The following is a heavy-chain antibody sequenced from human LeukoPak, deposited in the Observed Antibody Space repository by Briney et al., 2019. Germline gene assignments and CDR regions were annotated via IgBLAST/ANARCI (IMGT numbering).Heavy chain of an antibody. D-gene: IGHD6-19*01. CDR3: ARAGAVAVFDY. Sequence: SETLSLTCTVSGGSIGSYYWSWIRQPPGKGLEWIGYIYYSGSTNYNPSLKSRVTISVDTSKNQFSLKLSSVTAADTAVYYCARAGAVAVFDYWGQGTLVTVSS. V-gene: IGHV4-59*01. J-gene: IGHJ4*02. CDR1: GGSIGSYY. CDR2: IYYSGST.